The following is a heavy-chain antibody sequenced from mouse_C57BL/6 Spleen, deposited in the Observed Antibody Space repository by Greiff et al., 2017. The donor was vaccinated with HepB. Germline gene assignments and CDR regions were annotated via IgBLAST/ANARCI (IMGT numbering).Heavy chain of an antibody. CDR1: GYTFTSYW. J-gene: IGHJ3*01. CDR3: ARGDYYGSSFAY. Sequence: QVQLQQPGAELVKPGASVKMSCKASGYTFTSYWITWVKQRPGQGLEWIGDIYPGSGSTNYNEKFKSKATLTVDTSSSPAYMQLSSLTSEDSAVYYGARGDYYGSSFAYWGQVTLVTVSA. D-gene: IGHD1-1*01. V-gene: IGHV1-55*01. CDR2: IYPGSGST.